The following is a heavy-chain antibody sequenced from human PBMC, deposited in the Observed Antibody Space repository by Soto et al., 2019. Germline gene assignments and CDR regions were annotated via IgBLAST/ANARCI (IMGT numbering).Heavy chain of an antibody. CDR3: AKRLASLDAFGL. CDR2: ISYDGSNK. V-gene: IGHV3-30*18. J-gene: IGHJ3*01. Sequence: QVQLVESGGGVVQPGRSLRLSCAASGFTFSSYGMHWVRQAPGKGLEWVAVISYDGSNKYYADSVKGRFTISRDNSNNMLQLQMSSLKGVDSVVDHCAKRLASLDAFGLWGQGTKVTISS. CDR1: GFTFSSYG.